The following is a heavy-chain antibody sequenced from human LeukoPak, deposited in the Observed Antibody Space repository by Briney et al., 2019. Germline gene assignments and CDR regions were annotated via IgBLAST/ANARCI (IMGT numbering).Heavy chain of an antibody. CDR1: GYTFTSYA. CDR3: AGDRSIAAKRGPFDY. J-gene: IGHJ4*02. V-gene: IGHV1-3*01. D-gene: IGHD6-6*01. Sequence: GASVKVSCKASGYTFTSYAMHWVRQAPGQRLEWMGWINAGNGNTKYSQRFQGRVTITRDTSASTAYMELSSLRSEDTAVYYCAGDRSIAAKRGPFDYWGQGTLVTVSS. CDR2: INAGNGNT.